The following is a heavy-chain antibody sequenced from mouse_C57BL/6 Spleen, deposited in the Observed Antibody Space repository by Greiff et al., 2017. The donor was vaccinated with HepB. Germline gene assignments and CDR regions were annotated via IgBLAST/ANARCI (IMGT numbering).Heavy chain of an antibody. V-gene: IGHV1-22*01. CDR2: INPNNGGT. Sequence: EVQLQQSGPELVKPGASVKMSCKASGYTFTDYNMHWVKQSHGKSLEWIGYINPNNGGTSSNQKFKGKATLTVNKSSSTAYMELRSLTSEDSAVYDCAREGGVRHWFAYWGQGTLVTVSA. CDR3: AREGGVRHWFAY. J-gene: IGHJ3*01. CDR1: GYTFTDYN.